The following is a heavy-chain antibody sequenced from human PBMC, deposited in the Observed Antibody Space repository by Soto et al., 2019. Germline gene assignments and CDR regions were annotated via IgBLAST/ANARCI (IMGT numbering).Heavy chain of an antibody. J-gene: IGHJ6*02. CDR1: GYTLTELS. Sequence: GASVKVSCKVSGYTLTELSMHWVRQAPGKGLEWMGGFDPEDGETIYAQKFQGRVTMTEDTSTDTAYMELSSLRSEDTAVYYCATVICSGGSCYPGYYYYGMGVWGRGTTVTVSS. CDR3: ATVICSGGSCYPGYYYYGMGV. D-gene: IGHD2-15*01. V-gene: IGHV1-24*01. CDR2: FDPEDGET.